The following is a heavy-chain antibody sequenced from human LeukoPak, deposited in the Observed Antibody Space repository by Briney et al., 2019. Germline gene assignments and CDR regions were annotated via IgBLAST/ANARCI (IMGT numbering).Heavy chain of an antibody. V-gene: IGHV3-66*01. D-gene: IGHD1-14*01. CDR2: IYSGGST. CDR1: GFTFSSYA. J-gene: IGHJ4*02. Sequence: GGSLRLSCATSGFTFSSYAMSWVRQAPGKGLEWVSVIYSGGSTYYADSVKGRFTISRDNSKNTLYLQMNSLRAEDTAVYYCARDTDHSRYFDYWGQGTLVTVSS. CDR3: ARDTDHSRYFDY.